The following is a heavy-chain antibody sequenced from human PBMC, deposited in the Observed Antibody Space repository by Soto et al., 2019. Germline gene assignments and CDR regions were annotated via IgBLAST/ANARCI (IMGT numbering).Heavy chain of an antibody. CDR3: ASYQSLVADY. CDR2: IHSSGGT. CDR1: GGSIINRF. J-gene: IGHJ4*02. V-gene: IGHV4-59*11. Sequence: QVQLQESGPGLVKPSETLSLTCTVSGGSIINRFWAWIRQAPGKGLEWIGYIHSSGGTNYNPSLMTRVTMSVDTTRTRFSLNLKSVPAAHTAISYSASYQSLVADYCGQGTLVSVSS. D-gene: IGHD2-8*02.